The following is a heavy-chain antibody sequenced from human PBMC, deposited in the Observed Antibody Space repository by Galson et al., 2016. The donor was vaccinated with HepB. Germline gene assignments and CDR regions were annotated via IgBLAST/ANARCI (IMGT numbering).Heavy chain of an antibody. J-gene: IGHJ6*03. Sequence: SVKVSCKASGYTFTSYGVTWVRQAPGQGLEWMGWISGDNHYTNYAQKFQGRVTMTTDTSTSTAYMELRSLISDDTAVYYCARKSGDIPFMDVWGKGTTVTVSS. D-gene: IGHD1-26*01. CDR1: GYTFTSYG. CDR3: ARKSGDIPFMDV. CDR2: ISGDNHYT. V-gene: IGHV1-18*04.